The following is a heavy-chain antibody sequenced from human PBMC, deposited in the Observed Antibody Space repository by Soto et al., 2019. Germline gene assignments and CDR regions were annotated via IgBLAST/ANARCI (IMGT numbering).Heavy chain of an antibody. CDR3: AKEARDRVFLALVATTIFVY. CDR1: GFTFSDYA. J-gene: IGHJ4*02. CDR2: ISGSGGSP. Sequence: GGSLRLSCAASGFTFSDYAMSWVRQAPGKGLEWVSAISGSGGSPYYADSVKGRFTISRDNSKNTLFVQMNSLRAEETAVFYCAKEARDRVFLALVATTIFVYSCQRPLVTVSS. V-gene: IGHV3-23*01. D-gene: IGHD5-12*01.